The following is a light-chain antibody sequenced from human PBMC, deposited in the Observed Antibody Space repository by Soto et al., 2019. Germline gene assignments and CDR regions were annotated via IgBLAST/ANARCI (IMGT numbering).Light chain of an antibody. J-gene: IGLJ1*01. CDR2: EVS. CDR3: CSYVGSRTLDV. Sequence: QSALTQPASVSGSPGQSITISCAGTSSDVGSQNLVSWYQQHPGKAPKLMIYEVSKRPSGVSNRFSASKSGNTASLTISGLQAEDEADYYCCSYVGSRTLDVFGTGTKLTVL. V-gene: IGLV2-23*02. CDR1: SSDVGSQNL.